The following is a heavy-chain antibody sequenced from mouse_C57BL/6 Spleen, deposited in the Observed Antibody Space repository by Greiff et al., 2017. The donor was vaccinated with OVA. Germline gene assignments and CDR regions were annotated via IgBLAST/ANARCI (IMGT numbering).Heavy chain of an antibody. J-gene: IGHJ2*01. CDR2: INPNNGGT. CDR1: GYTFTDYY. Sequence: VQLQQSGPELVKPGASVKISCKASGYTFTDYYMNWVKQSHGKSLEWIGDINPNNGGTSYNQKFKGKPTLTVDKSSSTAYMELRSLTSEDSAFYYCAADYDNYFDYWGQGTTLTVSS. V-gene: IGHV1-26*01. CDR3: AADYDNYFDY. D-gene: IGHD2-4*01.